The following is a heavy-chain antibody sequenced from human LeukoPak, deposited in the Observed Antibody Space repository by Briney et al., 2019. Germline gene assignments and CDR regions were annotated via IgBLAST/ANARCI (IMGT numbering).Heavy chain of an antibody. CDR2: IIPIFGTA. V-gene: IGHV1-69*06. CDR1: GGTFSSYA. CDR3: AVFAAAAGLDP. Sequence: GASVKVSCKASGGTFSSYAISWVRQAPGQGLEWMGGIIPIFGTANYAQKFQGRVTITADKSTSTAYMELSSLRSEDTAVYYCAVFAAAAGLDPCGQGTLVTVSS. J-gene: IGHJ5*02. D-gene: IGHD6-13*01.